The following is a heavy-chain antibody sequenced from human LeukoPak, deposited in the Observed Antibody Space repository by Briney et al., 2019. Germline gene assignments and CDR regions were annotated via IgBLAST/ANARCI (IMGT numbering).Heavy chain of an antibody. CDR1: GYTFTSYG. CDR3: ARDAVVGTGIAFDV. Sequence: ASVKVSCKASGYTFTSYGISWVRQAPGQRLEWMGWIIVGNGNTKYSQKFQGRVIITTDTSASTVYMELSSLRSEDTAVYYCARDAVVGTGIAFDVWGQGTMVTVSS. D-gene: IGHD4-23*01. V-gene: IGHV1-3*01. J-gene: IGHJ3*01. CDR2: IIVGNGNT.